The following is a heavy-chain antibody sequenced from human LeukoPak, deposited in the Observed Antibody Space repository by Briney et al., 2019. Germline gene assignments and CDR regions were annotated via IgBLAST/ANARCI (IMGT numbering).Heavy chain of an antibody. CDR3: ARVGPVSSGWPTHDY. V-gene: IGHV4-59*01. CDR1: GGSINNYY. D-gene: IGHD6-19*01. J-gene: IGHJ4*02. Sequence: SETLSLTCTVSGGSINNYYWSWIRQPPGKGLEWIRYIYYSGSTKYNPSLKSRVSISVDTSKNQFSLKLSSLTGADTAVYYCARVGPVSSGWPTHDYWGQGTLVTVSS. CDR2: IYYSGST.